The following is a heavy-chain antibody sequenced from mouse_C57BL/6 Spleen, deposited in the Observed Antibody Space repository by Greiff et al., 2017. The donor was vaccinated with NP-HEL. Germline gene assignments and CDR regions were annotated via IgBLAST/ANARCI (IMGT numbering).Heavy chain of an antibody. V-gene: IGHV1-54*01. CDR1: GYAFTNYL. D-gene: IGHD3-2*02. J-gene: IGHJ3*01. CDR2: INPGSGGT. Sequence: QVHVKQSGAELVRPGTSVKVSCKASGYAFTNYLIEWVKQRPGQGLEWIGVINPGSGGTNYNEKFKGKATLTADKSSSTAYMQLSSLTSEDSAVYFCARWGDSSGPLFAYWGQGTLVTVSA. CDR3: ARWGDSSGPLFAY.